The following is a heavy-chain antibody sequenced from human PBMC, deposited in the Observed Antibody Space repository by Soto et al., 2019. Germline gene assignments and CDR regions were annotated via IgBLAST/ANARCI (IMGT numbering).Heavy chain of an antibody. J-gene: IGHJ6*02. V-gene: IGHV1-18*01. CDR2: ISAYNGNT. D-gene: IGHD6-13*01. CDR3: ARDHLAAAGTRQYYYYGMDV. CDR1: GYTFTSYG. Sequence: KAGPSVKVSCKASGYTFTSYGISWVRQAPGQGLEWMGWISAYNGNTNYAQKLQGRVTMTTDTSTSTAYMELRSLRSDDTAVYYCARDHLAAAGTRQYYYYGMDVWGQGTTVTVSS.